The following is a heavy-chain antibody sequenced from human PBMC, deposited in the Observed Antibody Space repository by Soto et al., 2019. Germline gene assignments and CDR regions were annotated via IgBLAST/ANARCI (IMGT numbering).Heavy chain of an antibody. Sequence: QVQLVQSGAEVKKPGSSVKVSCKASGGTFSSYAISWVRQAPGQGLEWMGGLIPIFGTANYAQKFQGRVTITADKSTSTAYMELSSLRSDDTAVYYCARDNGYSSGWYRYHDYWGQGTLVTVSS. J-gene: IGHJ4*02. D-gene: IGHD6-19*01. CDR3: ARDNGYSSGWYRYHDY. CDR2: LIPIFGTA. V-gene: IGHV1-69*06. CDR1: GGTFSSYA.